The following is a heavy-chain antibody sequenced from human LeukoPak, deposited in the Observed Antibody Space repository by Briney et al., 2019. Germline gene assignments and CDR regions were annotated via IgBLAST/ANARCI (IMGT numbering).Heavy chain of an antibody. Sequence: GGSLRLSCAASGFTVSSNYMSWVRQAPGKGLEWVSVIYSGGSTYYADSVKGRFTISRDNSKNTLYLQMNSLRAEDTAVYYCARADCSSTSCYHRYYYYGMDVWGQGTTVTVSS. CDR1: GFTVSSNY. CDR2: IYSGGST. V-gene: IGHV3-53*05. J-gene: IGHJ6*02. D-gene: IGHD2-2*01. CDR3: ARADCSSTSCYHRYYYYGMDV.